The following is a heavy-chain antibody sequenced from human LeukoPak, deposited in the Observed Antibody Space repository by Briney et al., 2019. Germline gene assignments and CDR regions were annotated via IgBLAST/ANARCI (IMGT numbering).Heavy chain of an antibody. J-gene: IGHJ4*02. CDR2: IIPIFGTA. CDR3: ARAYSSGWYVFDY. CDR1: GGTFSSYA. V-gene: IGHV1-69*05. D-gene: IGHD6-19*01. Sequence: SEKVSCKASGGTFSSYAISWVRQAPGQGLEWMGRIIPIFGTANYAQKFQGRVTITTDESTSTAYMELSSLRSEDTAVYYCARAYSSGWYVFDYWGQGTLVTVSS.